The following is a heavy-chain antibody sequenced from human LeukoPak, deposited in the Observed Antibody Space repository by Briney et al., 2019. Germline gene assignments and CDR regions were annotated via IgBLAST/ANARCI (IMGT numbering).Heavy chain of an antibody. CDR3: ARVRGGSYFDY. Sequence: GGSLRLSCAASGFTVSSDYMSWVRQAPGKGLEWVSVIYSGGGTYYTDPVQGRFTISRDNSKNTLYLQMNSLRAEDTAVYYCARVRGGSYFDYWGQGTLVTVSS. CDR1: GFTVSSDY. J-gene: IGHJ4*02. CDR2: IYSGGGT. V-gene: IGHV3-53*01. D-gene: IGHD6-25*01.